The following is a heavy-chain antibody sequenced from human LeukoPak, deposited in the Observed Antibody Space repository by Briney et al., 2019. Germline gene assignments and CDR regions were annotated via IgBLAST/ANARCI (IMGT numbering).Heavy chain of an antibody. D-gene: IGHD6-13*01. CDR3: ARRGVAAAGEDADFDY. CDR2: IYTSGST. CDR1: CGSISSYY. Sequence: SETLSLTCTVSCGSISSYYWSWIRQPAGKGLEWIGRIYTSGSTNYNPSLKSRVTMSVDTSKNQFSLKLSSVTAADTAVYYCARRGVAAAGEDADFDYWGQGTLVTVSS. V-gene: IGHV4-4*07. J-gene: IGHJ4*02.